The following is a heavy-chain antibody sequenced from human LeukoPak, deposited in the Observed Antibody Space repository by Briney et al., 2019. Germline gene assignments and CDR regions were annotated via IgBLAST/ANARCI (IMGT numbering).Heavy chain of an antibody. Sequence: GGSLRLSCAASGFTFSAHYMDWVRQTPGKGLEWVGRISNKDNTYIIEYAASVKGRFTISRDDSKNKLYLQMNSLNTEDTAVYYCARVGNYLDYWGQGTLVIVSS. CDR3: ARVGNYLDY. J-gene: IGHJ4*02. D-gene: IGHD1-26*01. CDR1: GFTFSAHY. V-gene: IGHV3-72*01. CDR2: ISNKDNTYII.